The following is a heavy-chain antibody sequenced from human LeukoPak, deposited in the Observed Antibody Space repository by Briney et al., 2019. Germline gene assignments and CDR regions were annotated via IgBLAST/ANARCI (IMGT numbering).Heavy chain of an antibody. CDR1: GGSISSYY. Sequence: SETLSLTCTVSGGSISSYYWSWIRQPPGRGLEWIGYILYSGTTNSNPSLKSRVNISLDTSNNQISLKLTSVTAADTAVYFCARMGGYSGYATHWGQGILVTVSS. CDR3: ARMGGYSGYATH. V-gene: IGHV4-59*08. CDR2: ILYSGTT. J-gene: IGHJ4*02. D-gene: IGHD5-12*01.